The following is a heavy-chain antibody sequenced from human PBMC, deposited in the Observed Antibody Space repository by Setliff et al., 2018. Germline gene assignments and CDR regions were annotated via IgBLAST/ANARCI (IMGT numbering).Heavy chain of an antibody. Sequence: GASVKVSCKASGYTFTSYGISWVRQAPGQGLEWMGWISAYNGNTNYAQKLQGRVTMTTDTSTSTAYMELRGLRSDDTAVYYCARRAPAAMADAFDIWGQGTMVTVSS. CDR2: ISAYNGNT. CDR1: GYTFTSYG. D-gene: IGHD2-2*01. J-gene: IGHJ3*02. V-gene: IGHV1-18*01. CDR3: ARRAPAAMADAFDI.